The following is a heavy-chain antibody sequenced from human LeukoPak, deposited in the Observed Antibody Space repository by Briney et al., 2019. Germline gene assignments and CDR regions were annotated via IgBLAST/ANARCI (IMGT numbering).Heavy chain of an antibody. CDR2: IIPIFGTA. D-gene: IGHD6-13*01. V-gene: IGHV1-69*01. CDR1: GGTFSSYA. Sequence: SVKVSCKASGGTFSSYAISWVRQAPGQGLEWMGGIIPIFGTASYAQKFQGRVTITADESTSTAYMELSSLRSEDTAVYYCAAETYSSLLQDYWGQGTLVTVSS. CDR3: AAETYSSLLQDY. J-gene: IGHJ4*02.